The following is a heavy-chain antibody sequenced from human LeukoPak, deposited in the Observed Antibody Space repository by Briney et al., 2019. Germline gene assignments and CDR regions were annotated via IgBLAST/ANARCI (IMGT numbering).Heavy chain of an antibody. CDR3: TTDPYSSSWYVGY. CDR1: GFTFSSYA. V-gene: IGHV3-30-3*01. J-gene: IGHJ4*02. D-gene: IGHD6-13*01. CDR2: ISYDGSNK. Sequence: PGGSLRLSCAASGFTFSSYAMHWVRQAPGKGLEWVAVISYDGSNKYYADSVKGRFTISRDNSKNTLYLQMNSLKTEDTAVYYCTTDPYSSSWYVGYWGQGTLVTVSS.